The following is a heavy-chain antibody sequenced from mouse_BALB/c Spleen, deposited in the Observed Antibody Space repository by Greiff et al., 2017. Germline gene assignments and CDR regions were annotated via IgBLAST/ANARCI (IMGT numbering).Heavy chain of an antibody. J-gene: IGHJ2*01. CDR3: ARGHYGSSYDY. V-gene: IGHV5-9-4*01. Sequence: EVKLVESGGGLVKPGGSLKLSCAASGFTFSSYAMSWVRQSPEKRLEWVAEISSGGSYTYYPDTVTGRFTISRDNAKNTLYLEMSSLRSEDTAMYYCARGHYGSSYDYWGQGTTLTVSS. CDR2: ISSGGSYT. D-gene: IGHD1-1*01. CDR1: GFTFSSYA.